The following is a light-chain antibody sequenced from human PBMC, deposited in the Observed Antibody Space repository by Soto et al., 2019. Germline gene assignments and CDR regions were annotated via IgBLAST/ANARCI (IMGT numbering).Light chain of an antibody. CDR2: AAS. CDR3: QQTLSVPRT. Sequence: DIQMTQSPRFLSASVGDRVTITCRASQNIRTYLTWYQQKPGKGPTVLIYAASTLQRGVPSRFSSSTTGTDFTLTITGLQPEDSATYYCQQTLSVPRTFGLGTKVDIK. CDR1: QNIRTY. V-gene: IGKV1-39*01. J-gene: IGKJ1*01.